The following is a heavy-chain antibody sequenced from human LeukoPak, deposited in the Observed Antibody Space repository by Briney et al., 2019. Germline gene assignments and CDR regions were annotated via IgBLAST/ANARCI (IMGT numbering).Heavy chain of an antibody. CDR3: ASGGIAAAAPADY. Sequence: GGSLRLSCAASEFSVGSNYMTWVRQAPGKGLEWVSLIYSGGSTYYADSVKGRFTISRDNSKNTLYLQMNSLRAEDTAVYYCASGGIAAAAPADYWGQGTLVTVSS. CDR2: IYSGGST. V-gene: IGHV3-66*01. CDR1: EFSVGSNY. D-gene: IGHD6-13*01. J-gene: IGHJ4*02.